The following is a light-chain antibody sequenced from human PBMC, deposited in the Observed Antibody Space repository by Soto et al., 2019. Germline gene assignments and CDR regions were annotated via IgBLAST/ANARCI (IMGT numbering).Light chain of an antibody. CDR3: SSYTSSSSVV. CDR1: SSDVGGYNY. CDR2: EVS. J-gene: IGLJ2*01. Sequence: QSALTQPASVAGSPGQSMTLPFTGTSSDVGGYNYVSWYQQHPGKAPKLMIYEVSNRPSGVSNRFSGSKSGNTASLTISGLQAEDEADYYCSSYTSSSSVVVGGGTKLTVL. V-gene: IGLV2-14*01.